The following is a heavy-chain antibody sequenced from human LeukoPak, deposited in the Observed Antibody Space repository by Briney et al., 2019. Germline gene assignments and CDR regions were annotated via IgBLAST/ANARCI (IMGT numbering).Heavy chain of an antibody. CDR3: ARVVILSGYNWFDP. Sequence: SETLSLTCAVYGGSFSGYYWSWIRQPPGKGLEWIGEGSHSGSTNYNPSLKSRVTISVDTSKNKFSLKLSSVTAEDTAVYYCARVVILSGYNWFDPWGQGTLVTVSS. D-gene: IGHD3-22*01. J-gene: IGHJ5*02. V-gene: IGHV4-34*01. CDR2: GSHSGST. CDR1: GGSFSGYY.